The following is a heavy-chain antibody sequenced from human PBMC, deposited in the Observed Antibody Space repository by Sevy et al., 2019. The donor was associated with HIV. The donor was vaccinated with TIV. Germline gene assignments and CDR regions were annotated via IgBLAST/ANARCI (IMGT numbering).Heavy chain of an antibody. CDR3: FVRIRDSSEIDY. J-gene: IGHJ4*02. V-gene: IGHV3-74*01. CDR2: LNGDGSDI. Sequence: GGSLRLSCAASGFTFSNYYMNWVRQGPGKGLVWVARLNGDGSDINYADSVRGQFTISRDNTKNMLYLQMSSLRGEDTAVYYCFVRIRDSSEIDYWGQGTLVTVSS. CDR1: GFTFSNYY. D-gene: IGHD6-6*01.